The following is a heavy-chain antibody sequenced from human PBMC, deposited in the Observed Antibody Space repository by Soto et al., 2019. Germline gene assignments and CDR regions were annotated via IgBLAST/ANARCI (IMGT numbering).Heavy chain of an antibody. CDR3: ARRRPTGYYNY. J-gene: IGHJ4*02. CDR1: GFPFSDYY. D-gene: IGHD3-9*01. CDR2: ISSSSSDT. V-gene: IGHV3-11*03. Sequence: GGSLRLSCAASGFPFSDYYMSWIRQAPGKGLEWVSSISSSSSDTNYAQSVKGRFTISRDNAKNSLHLQMNSLRAEDTAVYYCARRRPTGYYNYWGQGTLVTVS.